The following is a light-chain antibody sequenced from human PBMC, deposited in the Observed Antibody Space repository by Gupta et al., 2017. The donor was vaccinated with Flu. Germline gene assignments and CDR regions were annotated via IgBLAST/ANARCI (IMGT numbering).Light chain of an antibody. CDR2: KVS. CDR3: MQGKYRPQT. J-gene: IGKJ1*01. Sequence: DVVMTQSPLSLPVTLGQPASISCKTSQGRVYTDGNTYLHWYQQRPGQSPRRLIYKVSNRDSGVPDRFSGDGSGTDFTLKISRGEAEDVGIYYCMQGKYRPQTFGQGTKVEIK. CDR1: QGRVYTDGNTY. V-gene: IGKV2-30*01.